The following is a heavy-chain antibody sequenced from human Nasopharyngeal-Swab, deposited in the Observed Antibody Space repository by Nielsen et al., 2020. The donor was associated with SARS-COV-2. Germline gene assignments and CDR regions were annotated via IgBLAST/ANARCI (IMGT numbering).Heavy chain of an antibody. CDR3: AKDKEDLRGVGSYDY. D-gene: IGHD3-10*01. J-gene: IGHJ4*02. CDR1: GFTFSDYY. CDR2: ISSSSSYT. Sequence: GESLKISCAASGFTFSDYYMSWIRQAPGKGLEWVSYISSSSSYTNYADSVKGRFTISRDNAKNSLYLQMNSLGAEDTAVYYCAKDKEDLRGVGSYDYWGQGILVTVSS. V-gene: IGHV3-11*06.